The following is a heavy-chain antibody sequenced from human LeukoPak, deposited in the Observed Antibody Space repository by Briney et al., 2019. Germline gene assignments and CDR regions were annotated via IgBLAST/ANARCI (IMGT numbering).Heavy chain of an antibody. J-gene: IGHJ4*02. D-gene: IGHD4-17*01. CDR1: GLTFSSYG. CDR3: ARDRPYGDYAEGFGY. V-gene: IGHV3-21*01. Sequence: PGGTLRLSCAASGLTFSSYGMNWVRQAPGKGLEGGSSISSSISYIYYADSVKGRFTISRDNAKNSLYLQMSSLRAEDTAVYYCARDRPYGDYAEGFGYWGQGTLVTVSS. CDR2: ISSSISYI.